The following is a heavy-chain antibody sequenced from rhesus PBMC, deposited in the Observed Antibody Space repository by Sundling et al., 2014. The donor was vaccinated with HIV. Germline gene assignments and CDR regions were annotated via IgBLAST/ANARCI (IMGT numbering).Heavy chain of an antibody. CDR2: INSGGGST. D-gene: IGHD6-25*01. J-gene: IGHJ4*01. CDR3: ARTLAAVGTPDRLHFDY. CDR1: GFTFSSYG. V-gene: IGHV3S42*01. Sequence: EVQLVETGGGLVQPGGSLKVSCAASGFTFSSYGMSWVRQAPGKGLEWVSGINSGGGSTYYADSVKGRFTISRDNSKNTLSLQMNSLRVEDTAVYYCARTLAAVGTPDRLHFDYWGQGVLVTVSS.